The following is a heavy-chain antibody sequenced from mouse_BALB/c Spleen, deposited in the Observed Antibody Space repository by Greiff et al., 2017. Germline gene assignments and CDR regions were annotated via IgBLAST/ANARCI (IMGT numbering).Heavy chain of an antibody. Sequence: QVQLQQSGAELVKPGASVKLSCKASGYTFTSYWMHWVKQRPGQGLEWIGEINPSNGRTNYNEKFKSKATLTVDKSSSTAYMQLSSLTSEDSAVYYCARWLLPMDYWGQGTSVTVSS. V-gene: IGHV1S81*02. CDR3: ARWLLPMDY. CDR1: GYTFTSYW. J-gene: IGHJ4*01. D-gene: IGHD2-3*01. CDR2: INPSNGRT.